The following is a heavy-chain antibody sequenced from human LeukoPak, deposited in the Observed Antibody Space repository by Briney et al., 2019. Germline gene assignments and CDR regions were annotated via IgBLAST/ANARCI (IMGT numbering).Heavy chain of an antibody. CDR2: IYHSGST. V-gene: IGHV4-38-2*01. CDR3: ARHLGAVATFDI. D-gene: IGHD6-19*01. J-gene: IGHJ3*02. CDR1: GYSISSGYY. Sequence: SETLSLTCAVSGYSISSGYYWGWIRQPPGKGLEWIGSIYHSGSTYYNPSLKSRATISVDTSKNQFSLKLSSVIAADTAVYYCARHLGAVATFDIWGQGTMVTVSS.